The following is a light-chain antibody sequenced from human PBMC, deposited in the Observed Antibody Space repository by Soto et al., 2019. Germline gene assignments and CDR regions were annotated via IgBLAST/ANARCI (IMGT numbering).Light chain of an antibody. J-gene: IGKJ4*01. CDR1: QSVSSY. CDR3: QQRSYWLT. V-gene: IGKV3-11*01. Sequence: EIFLTQSPGTLSLSPGERATLSCRASQSVSSYLSCYQQKPGQAPRLLIYDASNRATGIPARFSGSWSGTDFTLTISSLEPEDFAVYYCQQRSYWLTFGGGTKVDIK. CDR2: DAS.